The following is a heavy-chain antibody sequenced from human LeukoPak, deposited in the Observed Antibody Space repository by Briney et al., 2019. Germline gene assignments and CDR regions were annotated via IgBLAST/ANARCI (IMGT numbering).Heavy chain of an antibody. D-gene: IGHD6-25*01. Sequence: SETLSLTCAVYGGSFSGYYWGWLRQPPGKGLEWIGSIYYSGNTYYNPYLKSRVTISLDTSKNHFSLKVSSVTAADTAIYYCAKDFSSASYTYYYYYMDVWGKGTTVTVSS. CDR3: AKDFSSASYTYYYYYMDV. CDR2: IYYSGNT. V-gene: IGHV4-34*01. J-gene: IGHJ6*03. CDR1: GGSFSGYY.